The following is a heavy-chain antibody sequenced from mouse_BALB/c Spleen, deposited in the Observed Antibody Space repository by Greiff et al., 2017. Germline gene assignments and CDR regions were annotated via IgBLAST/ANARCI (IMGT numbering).Heavy chain of an antibody. CDR3: ARGGYRYYFDY. V-gene: IGHV5-6-5*01. J-gene: IGHJ2*01. CDR2: ISSGGST. Sequence: EVQGVESGGGLVKPGGSLKLSCAASGFTFSSYAMSWVRQTPEKRLEWVASISSGGSTYYPDSVKGRFTISRDNARNILYLQMSSLRSEDTAMYYCARGGYRYYFDYWGQGTTLTVSS. D-gene: IGHD2-2*01. CDR1: GFTFSSYA.